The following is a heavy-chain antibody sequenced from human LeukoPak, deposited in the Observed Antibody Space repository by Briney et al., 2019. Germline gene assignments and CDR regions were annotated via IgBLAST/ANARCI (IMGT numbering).Heavy chain of an antibody. CDR2: ISSSGSTI. CDR3: AREGDYSNYGVFDY. Sequence: GGSLKLSCVASGFTVSSNYMSWIRQAPGKGLEWVSYISSSGSTIYYADSVKGRFTISRDNAKNSLYLQMNSLRAEDTAVYYCAREGDYSNYGVFDYWGQGTLVTVSS. D-gene: IGHD4-11*01. CDR1: GFTVSSNY. J-gene: IGHJ4*02. V-gene: IGHV3-11*01.